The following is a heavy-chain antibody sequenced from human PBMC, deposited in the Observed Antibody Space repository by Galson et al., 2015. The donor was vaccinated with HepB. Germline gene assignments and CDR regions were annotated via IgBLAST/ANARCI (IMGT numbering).Heavy chain of an antibody. CDR2: IIPILGXA. D-gene: IGHD3-9*01. Sequence: SVKVSCKASGGTXXXXXXXXXXXAPGQGLEWMGRIIPILGXANYAQKFQGRVTITADKSTSTAYMELSSLRSEDTAVYYCASISPTNYDILTXXDYWGQGTLVXVSS. CDR3: ASISPTNYDILTXXDY. V-gene: IGHV1-69*02. J-gene: IGHJ4*02. CDR1: GGTXXXXX.